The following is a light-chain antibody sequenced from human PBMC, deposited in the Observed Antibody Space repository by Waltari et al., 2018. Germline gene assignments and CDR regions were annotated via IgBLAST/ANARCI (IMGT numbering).Light chain of an antibody. J-gene: IGLJ3*02. CDR1: SSDVGGYDY. CDR3: SSYAGSNLGV. V-gene: IGLV2-8*01. Sequence: QSALTPPPSASGSPGQSVTISCTGTSSDVGGYDYVSWYQRHPDKDPKPMIYEFTKRTSVVPDRFSGSKSGNTASLTVSGLQAEDEAGYYCSSYAGSNLGVFGGGTKLTVL. CDR2: EFT.